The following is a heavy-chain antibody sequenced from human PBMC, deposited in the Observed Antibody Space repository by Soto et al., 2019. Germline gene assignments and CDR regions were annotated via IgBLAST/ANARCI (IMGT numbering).Heavy chain of an antibody. CDR3: ARVRVVPAAMHFDY. Sequence: QLQLQESGPGLVKPSETLSLTCTVSGGSISSSSYYWGWIRQPPGKGLEWIGSIYYSGSTYYNPSLKSRVTISVDTSKNQFSLKLSSVTAADTAVYYCARVRVVPAAMHFDYWGQGTLVTVSS. V-gene: IGHV4-39*01. J-gene: IGHJ4*02. CDR1: GGSISSSSYY. CDR2: IYYSGST. D-gene: IGHD2-2*01.